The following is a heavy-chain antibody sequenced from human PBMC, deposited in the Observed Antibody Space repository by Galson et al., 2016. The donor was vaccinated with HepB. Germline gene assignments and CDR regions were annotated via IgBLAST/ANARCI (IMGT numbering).Heavy chain of an antibody. Sequence: LSLTCTVSGASISRSSYYWGWIRQPPGKGLEWIGSLYYSGSTYYNPSLKSRVTMSVDTSKNQFSLNLSSVTAADAAVYYCARDPGSSSDYWGQGTLVTVSS. V-gene: IGHV4-39*07. D-gene: IGHD6-6*01. CDR3: ARDPGSSSDY. CDR2: LYYSGST. J-gene: IGHJ4*02. CDR1: GASISRSSYY.